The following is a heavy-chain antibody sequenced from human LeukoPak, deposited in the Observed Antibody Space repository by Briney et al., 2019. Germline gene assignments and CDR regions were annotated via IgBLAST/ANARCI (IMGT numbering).Heavy chain of an antibody. CDR2: ISYSSSII. D-gene: IGHD6-19*01. V-gene: IGHV3-48*01. Sequence: PGGSLRLSCAASGFTFSSYSMNWVRQAPGKGLEWVSYISYSSSIIYYADSVKGRFTISRDNAKNSLYLQMNSLRAEDTAVYYCARNMYTSGWYRLGYWGRGPLVTVSS. J-gene: IGHJ4*02. CDR3: ARNMYTSGWYRLGY. CDR1: GFTFSSYS.